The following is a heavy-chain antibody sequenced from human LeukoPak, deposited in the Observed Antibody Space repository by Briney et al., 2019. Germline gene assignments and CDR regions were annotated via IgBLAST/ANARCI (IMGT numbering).Heavy chain of an antibody. Sequence: SVKVSCEASGGTFSSYAISWVRQAPGQGLEWMGGIIPIFGTANYAQKFQGRVTITTDESTSTAYMELSSLRSEDTAVYYCARDGGSGSYYNLDYWGQGTLVTVSS. J-gene: IGHJ4*02. CDR2: IIPIFGTA. D-gene: IGHD3-10*01. CDR1: GGTFSSYA. CDR3: ARDGGSGSYYNLDY. V-gene: IGHV1-69*05.